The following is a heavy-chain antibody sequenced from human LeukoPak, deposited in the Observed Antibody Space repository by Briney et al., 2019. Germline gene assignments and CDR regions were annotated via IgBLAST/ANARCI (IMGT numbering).Heavy chain of an antibody. V-gene: IGHV3-23*01. J-gene: IGHJ4*02. CDR2: ISGSGGST. Sequence: GGSLRLSCAASGFTFSSYGMSWVRQAPGKGLEWVSAISGSGGSTYYADSVKGRFIISRDNSKNTLYLQMNSLRAEDTAVYYCAKDSPFSDIVVVPAAETLDYWGQGTLVTVSS. CDR1: GFTFSSYG. CDR3: AKDSPFSDIVVVPAAETLDY. D-gene: IGHD2-2*01.